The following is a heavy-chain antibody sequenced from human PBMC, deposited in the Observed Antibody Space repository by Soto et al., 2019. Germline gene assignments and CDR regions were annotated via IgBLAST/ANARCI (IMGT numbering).Heavy chain of an antibody. CDR3: ARDRSSSEYYFDY. CDR2: INPNSGGT. D-gene: IGHD6-6*01. Sequence: ASVKVSCKASGYTFTGYYMHWVRQAPGQGLEWMGWINPNSGGTNYARKFQGWVTMTRDTSISTAYMELSRLRSDDTAVYYCARDRSSSEYYFDYWGQGTLVTVSS. CDR1: GYTFTGYY. J-gene: IGHJ4*02. V-gene: IGHV1-2*04.